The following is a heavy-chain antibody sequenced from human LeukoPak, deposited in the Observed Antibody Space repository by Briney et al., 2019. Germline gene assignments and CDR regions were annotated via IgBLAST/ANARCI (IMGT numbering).Heavy chain of an antibody. CDR2: IYGSGANP. CDR3: AKDVLQPQGYMDV. Sequence: GGSLRLSCAASGFTFSNYAMTWVRQAPGKGLEWVSAIYGSGANPDYADSVKGRFTISRVNSKNTLYLQMNNLRAEDTAVYYGAKDVLQPQGYMDVWGKGTTVTVSS. D-gene: IGHD5-24*01. CDR1: GFTFSNYA. J-gene: IGHJ6*04. V-gene: IGHV3-23*01.